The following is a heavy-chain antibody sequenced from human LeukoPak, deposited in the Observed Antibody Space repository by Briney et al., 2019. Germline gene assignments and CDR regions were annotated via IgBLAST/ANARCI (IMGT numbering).Heavy chain of an antibody. CDR3: ARTRWELPSFDY. V-gene: IGHV3-21*01. CDR2: ISSSSSYI. D-gene: IGHD1-26*01. Sequence: ETLSLTCTVSGGSISSTVYYWGWIRQPPGKGLEWVSSISSSSSYIYYADSVKGRFTISRDNAKNSLYLQMNSLRADDTAVYCCARTRWELPSFDYWGQGTLVTVSS. CDR1: GGSISSTVYY. J-gene: IGHJ4*02.